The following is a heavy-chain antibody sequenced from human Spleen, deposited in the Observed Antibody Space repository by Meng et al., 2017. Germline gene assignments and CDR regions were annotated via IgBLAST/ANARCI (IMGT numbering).Heavy chain of an antibody. CDR1: GFTFSTVG. J-gene: IGHJ4*02. Sequence: EVRLLESGGGLVQPGVSLRLSCAASGFTFSTVGMNWVRQAPGKGLEWVSTISSTGGATYYADSVKGRLTSSRDNSKNTLYLQMNSLRAEDTAVYYCVPRATYFDSWGLGTLVTVSS. CDR3: VPRATYFDS. V-gene: IGHV3-23*01. CDR2: ISSTGGAT. D-gene: IGHD5-12*01.